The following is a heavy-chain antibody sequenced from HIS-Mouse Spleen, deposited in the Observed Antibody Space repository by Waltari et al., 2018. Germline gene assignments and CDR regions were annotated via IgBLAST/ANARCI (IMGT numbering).Heavy chain of an antibody. CDR2: IYYSGGT. CDR1: GCSTSSSSYY. CDR3: AREIPYSSSWYDWYFDL. Sequence: QLQLQESGPGLVKPSETLSLTCTVSGCSTSSSSYYWGRIRQPPGKGLEWIGGIYYSGGTSYNPSLKSRVTISVDTSKNQFSLKLSSVTAADTAVYYCAREIPYSSSWYDWYFDLWGRGTLVTVSS. D-gene: IGHD6-13*01. V-gene: IGHV4-39*07. J-gene: IGHJ2*01.